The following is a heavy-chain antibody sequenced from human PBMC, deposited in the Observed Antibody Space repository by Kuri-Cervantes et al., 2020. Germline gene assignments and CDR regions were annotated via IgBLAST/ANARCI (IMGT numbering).Heavy chain of an antibody. CDR3: ARSLRAYYWYGMDV. V-gene: IGHV3-13*01. CDR2: IGTAGDT. Sequence: GESLKISCAASGFTFSSYDMHWVRQATGKGLEWVSAIGTAGDTYYPGSVKGRFTISRENAKNSLYLQMNSLRAGDTAVYYCARSLRAYYWYGMDVWGQGTTVTVSS. D-gene: IGHD2-15*01. CDR1: GFTFSSYD. J-gene: IGHJ6*02.